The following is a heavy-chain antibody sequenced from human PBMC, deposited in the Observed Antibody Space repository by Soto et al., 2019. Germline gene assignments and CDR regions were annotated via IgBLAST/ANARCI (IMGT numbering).Heavy chain of an antibody. J-gene: IGHJ4*02. CDR2: ISGSGGST. D-gene: IGHD3-22*01. V-gene: IGHV3-23*01. Sequence: EVQLLESRGGLVQPGGSLRLSCAASGFTFSSYAMSWVRQAPGKGLEWVSAISGSGGSTYYADSVKGRFTISRDNSKNTLYLQMNSLRAEDTAVYYCAKDPNDSSGYYLSYFDYWGQGTLVTVSS. CDR1: GFTFSSYA. CDR3: AKDPNDSSGYYLSYFDY.